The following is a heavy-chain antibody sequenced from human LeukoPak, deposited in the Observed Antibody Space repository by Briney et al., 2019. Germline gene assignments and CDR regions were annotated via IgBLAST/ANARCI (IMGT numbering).Heavy chain of an antibody. J-gene: IGHJ6*04. Sequence: PETLSLTCAVSGGSISSSNWWSWVRQPPGKGLEWIGEIYHSGSTNYNPSLKSRVTISVDKSKNQFSLKLSSVTAADTAVYYCARDLRDCSGGSCYGGGMDVWGKGTTVTVSS. CDR1: GGSISSSNW. CDR3: ARDLRDCSGGSCYGGGMDV. D-gene: IGHD2-15*01. V-gene: IGHV4-4*03. CDR2: IYHSGST.